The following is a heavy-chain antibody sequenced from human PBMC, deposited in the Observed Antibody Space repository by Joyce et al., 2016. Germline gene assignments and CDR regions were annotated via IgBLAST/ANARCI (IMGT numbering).Heavy chain of an antibody. Sequence: EVHLVESGGGLVQPGGSLRLSCADSGIIFSSKEMNWVRQAPGKGLEWISSINSDDSRIHYADSVRGRFTISRDNARNSLYLEMNYLRVEDTDIYYCTTPSCANWGQGSLVTVSS. CDR2: INSDDSRI. V-gene: IGHV3-48*03. CDR3: TTPSCAN. CDR1: GIIFSSKE. J-gene: IGHJ4*02. D-gene: IGHD2-2*01.